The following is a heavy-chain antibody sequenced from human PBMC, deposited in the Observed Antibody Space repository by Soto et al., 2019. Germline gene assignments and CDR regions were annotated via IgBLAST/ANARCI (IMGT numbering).Heavy chain of an antibody. D-gene: IGHD3-10*01. CDR1: GFTFTSSA. Sequence: ASVKVSCKASGFTFTSSAVQWVRQARGQRLEWIGWIVVGSGNTNYAQKFQERVTITRDMSTSTAYMELSSLRSDDTAVYYCARDLSYVSGRYWGQGTLVIVSS. J-gene: IGHJ4*02. CDR2: IVVGSGNT. V-gene: IGHV1-58*01. CDR3: ARDLSYVSGRY.